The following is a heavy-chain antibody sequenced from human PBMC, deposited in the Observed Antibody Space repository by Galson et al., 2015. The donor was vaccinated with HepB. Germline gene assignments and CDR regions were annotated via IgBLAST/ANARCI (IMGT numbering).Heavy chain of an antibody. D-gene: IGHD3-10*01. CDR3: AREEGGFGELGEVLFDY. CDR2: ISAYNGNT. V-gene: IGHV1-18*01. CDR1: GGTFSSYT. Sequence: SVKVSCKASGGTFSSYTISWVRQAPGQGLEWMGWISAYNGNTNYAQKLQGRVTMTTDTSTSTAYMELRSLRSDDTAVYYCAREEGGFGELGEVLFDYWGQGTLVTVSS. J-gene: IGHJ4*02.